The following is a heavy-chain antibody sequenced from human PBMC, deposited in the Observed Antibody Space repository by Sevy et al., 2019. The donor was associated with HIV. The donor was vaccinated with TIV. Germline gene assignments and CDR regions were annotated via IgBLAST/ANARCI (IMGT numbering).Heavy chain of an antibody. Sequence: GGSLRLSCAASGFSFSDYFMGWVSQAPGKGLEWVANVDQDGSQKNYVASVKGRFTVSRDNAKNSLYLQMNRLRVDDTAVYYCARELWPGDYWGQGPLVTVSS. D-gene: IGHD2-21*01. CDR2: VDQDGSQK. CDR3: ARELWPGDY. CDR1: GFSFSDYF. J-gene: IGHJ4*02. V-gene: IGHV3-7*01.